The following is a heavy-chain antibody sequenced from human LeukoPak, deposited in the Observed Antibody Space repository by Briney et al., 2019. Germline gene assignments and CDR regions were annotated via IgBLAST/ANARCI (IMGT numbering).Heavy chain of an antibody. CDR3: ARGGGYSYGYFMAHYMDV. J-gene: IGHJ6*03. V-gene: IGHV3-7*01. CDR1: GFTFSSYW. D-gene: IGHD5-18*01. CDR2: IKQDGSEK. Sequence: GGSLRLSCAASGFTFSSYWMSWVRQAPGKGLEWVANIKQDGSEKYYVDSVKGRFTISRDNAKNSLYLQMNSLRAEDTAVYYCARGGGYSYGYFMAHYMDVWGKGTTVTVSS.